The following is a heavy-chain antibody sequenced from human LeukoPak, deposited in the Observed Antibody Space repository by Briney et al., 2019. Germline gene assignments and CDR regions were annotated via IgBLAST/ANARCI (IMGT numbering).Heavy chain of an antibody. CDR2: TNPNNGNT. V-gene: IGHV1-8*01. CDR1: EYTFTSYD. Sequence: VASVKVSCKASEYTFTSYDVHWVRQATGQGLEWMGWTNPNNGNTGYAQKFQNRVIITRSISINTAYMELSSLRSEDTAVYYCARASERSGSFEPRGFAFWGQGSLVTVSS. J-gene: IGHJ4*02. D-gene: IGHD1-26*01. CDR3: ARASERSGSFEPRGFAF.